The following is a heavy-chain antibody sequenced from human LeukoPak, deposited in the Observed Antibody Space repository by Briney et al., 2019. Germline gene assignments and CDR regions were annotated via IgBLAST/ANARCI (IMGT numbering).Heavy chain of an antibody. Sequence: GGSLRLLCAASGFTFSSYSMNWVRQAPGKGLEWVSSISSSSSYIYYADSVKGRFTISRDNAKNSLYLQMNSLRAGDTAVYYCARSYCSSTSCYAFDIRGQGTMVTVSS. V-gene: IGHV3-21*01. D-gene: IGHD2-2*01. J-gene: IGHJ3*02. CDR3: ARSYCSSTSCYAFDI. CDR2: ISSSSSYI. CDR1: GFTFSSYS.